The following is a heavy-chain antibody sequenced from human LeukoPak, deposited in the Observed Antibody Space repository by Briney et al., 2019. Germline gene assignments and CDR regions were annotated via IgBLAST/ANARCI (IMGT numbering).Heavy chain of an antibody. D-gene: IGHD2-15*01. V-gene: IGHV4-39*07. Sequence: SETLSLTCTVSGNSISSRSYYWGWIRQPPGKGLEWIGSIYHSGSTYYNPSLKSRVTISVDTSKNQFSLKLSSVTAADTAVYYCARTDIVAPVTPDWFDPWGQGTLVTVSS. J-gene: IGHJ5*02. CDR2: IYHSGST. CDR1: GNSISSRSYY. CDR3: ARTDIVAPVTPDWFDP.